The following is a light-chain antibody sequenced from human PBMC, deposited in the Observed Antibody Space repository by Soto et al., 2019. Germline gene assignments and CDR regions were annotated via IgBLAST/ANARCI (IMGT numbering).Light chain of an antibody. CDR1: QGISNY. CDR2: AAS. V-gene: IGKV1-27*01. J-gene: IGKJ1*01. CDR3: QKYLSALWT. Sequence: DIQMTQSPSSLSASVGDRVTITCRASQGISNYLAWYQKKPGRVPKLLIYAASTLQSGVPSRFSGSGSGTHFNLTITGLQTEDVATYYCQKYLSALWTFGQGTKLDIK.